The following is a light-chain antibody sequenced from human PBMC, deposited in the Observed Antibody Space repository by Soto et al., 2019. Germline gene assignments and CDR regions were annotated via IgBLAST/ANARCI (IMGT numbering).Light chain of an antibody. V-gene: IGKV4-1*01. CDR2: WAS. Sequence: DIVMTQSPDSLAVSLGERATINCKSSQSVSYSSNNKNYLAWYQQKPGQPPKLLIYWASTRESGVPDRFSGSGSGTDFTLTISSLQAEDVAVYYRQQYYITPLTSGCGTKVGIK. CDR3: QQYYITPLT. CDR1: QSVSYSSNNKNY. J-gene: IGKJ4*01.